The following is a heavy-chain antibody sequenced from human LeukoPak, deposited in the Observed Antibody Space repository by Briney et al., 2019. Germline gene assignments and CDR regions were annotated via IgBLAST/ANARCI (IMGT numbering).Heavy chain of an antibody. CDR3: ARARGSSGWYWFDP. CDR2: IYYSGST. CDR1: GGSISSYY. D-gene: IGHD6-19*01. J-gene: IGHJ5*02. Sequence: LETLSLTCTVSGGSISSYYWSWIRQPPGKGLEWIGYIYYSGSTNYNPSLKSRVTISVDTSKNQFSLKLSSVTAADTAVYYCARARGSSGWYWFDPWGQGTLVTVSS. V-gene: IGHV4-59*01.